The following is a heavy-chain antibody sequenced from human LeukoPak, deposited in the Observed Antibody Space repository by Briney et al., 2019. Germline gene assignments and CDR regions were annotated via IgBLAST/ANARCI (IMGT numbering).Heavy chain of an antibody. CDR2: IKSKTDGRTT. J-gene: IGHJ4*02. Sequence: GGSLRLSCAASGFTFSNAWMSWVRQAPGKGLEWVGRIKSKTDGRTTDYAAPVKGRFTISRDDSKNTLYLQMNSLKTEDTAVYYCTTDSYSSSYDYWGQGTLVTVSS. CDR1: GFTFSNAW. V-gene: IGHV3-15*01. CDR3: TTDSYSSSYDY. D-gene: IGHD6-13*01.